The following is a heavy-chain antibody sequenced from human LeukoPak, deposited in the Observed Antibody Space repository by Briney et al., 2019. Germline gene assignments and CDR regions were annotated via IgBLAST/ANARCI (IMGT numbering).Heavy chain of an antibody. CDR3: ASYYGSGLFDY. CDR1: GFTFTSYT. Sequence: GGSLRLSCVASGFTFTSYTMHWVRQAPGKGLEWVASIWYDASRVYYADSVKGQFTISRDNSKSTLYLQMNSLRAEDTAVYYCASYYGSGLFDYWGQGTLVTVSS. D-gene: IGHD3-10*01. V-gene: IGHV3-30*02. J-gene: IGHJ4*02. CDR2: IWYDASRV.